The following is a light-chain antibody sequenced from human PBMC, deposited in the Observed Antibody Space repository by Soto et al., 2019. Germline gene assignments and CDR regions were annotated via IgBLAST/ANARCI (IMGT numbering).Light chain of an antibody. CDR2: KAS. J-gene: IGKJ1*01. CDR3: QHYNSYSEA. Sequence: DIQLTQSPSTLSGSVGDRVTITCRASQTISSWLAWYQQKPGKAPKLLIYKASTLKSGVPSRFSGSGSGTEFTLTISSRQHDDFATYYCQHYNSYSEAFGQGTKVELK. CDR1: QTISSW. V-gene: IGKV1-5*03.